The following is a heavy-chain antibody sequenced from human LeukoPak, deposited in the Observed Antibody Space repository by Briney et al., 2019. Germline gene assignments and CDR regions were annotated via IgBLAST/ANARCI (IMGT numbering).Heavy chain of an antibody. CDR2: INHSGST. Sequence: SETLSLTCAVYGGSFIGYYWSWIRPPPGKGLEWIGEINHSGSTNYNPSLKSRVTISVDTSKNQFSLKLSSVTAAGTAVYYCARVYSGYWGQGTLVTVSS. D-gene: IGHD5-12*01. CDR1: GGSFIGYY. CDR3: ARVYSGY. J-gene: IGHJ4*02. V-gene: IGHV4-34*01.